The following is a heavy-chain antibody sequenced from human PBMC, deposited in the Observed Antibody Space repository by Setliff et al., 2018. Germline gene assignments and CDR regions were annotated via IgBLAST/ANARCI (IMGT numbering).Heavy chain of an antibody. V-gene: IGHV4-59*01. D-gene: IGHD1-26*01. CDR3: ARLSYRGSGAFDI. J-gene: IGHJ3*02. CDR1: GGSISSYY. CDR2: IYYSGST. Sequence: PSETLSLTCTVSGGSISSYYWSWIRQPPGKGLECIGYIYYSGSTNYNPSLKSRVTISVDTSKNQFSLKLSSVTAADTAVYYCARLSYRGSGAFDIWGQGTMVTVSS.